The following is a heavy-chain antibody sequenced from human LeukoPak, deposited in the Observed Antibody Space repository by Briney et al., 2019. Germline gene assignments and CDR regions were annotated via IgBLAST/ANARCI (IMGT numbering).Heavy chain of an antibody. CDR3: ARGWGPFTFDI. J-gene: IGHJ3*02. CDR2: ISSSGGST. D-gene: IGHD3-16*01. CDR1: GFTFSSYM. Sequence: GGSLRLSCAASGFTFSSYMMSWVRQAPGKGLEWVSVISSSGGSTYYADSVKGRFTISRDNSKNTLYLQMNSLRAEDTAVYYCARGWGPFTFDIWGQGTMVTVSS. V-gene: IGHV3-23*01.